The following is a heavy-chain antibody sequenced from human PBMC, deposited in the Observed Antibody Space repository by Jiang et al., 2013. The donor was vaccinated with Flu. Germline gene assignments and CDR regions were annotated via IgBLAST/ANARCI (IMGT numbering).Heavy chain of an antibody. CDR3: ARHPLEAAGILDY. V-gene: IGHV4-59*08. J-gene: IGHJ4*02. CDR2: IYYSGST. D-gene: IGHD6-13*01. CDR1: GGSISSYY. Sequence: LLKPSETLSLTCTVSGGSISSYYWSWIRQPPGKGLEWIGYIYYSGSTNYNPSLKSRVTISVDTSKNQFSLKLSSVTAADTAVYYCARHPLEAAGILDYWGQGTLVTVSS.